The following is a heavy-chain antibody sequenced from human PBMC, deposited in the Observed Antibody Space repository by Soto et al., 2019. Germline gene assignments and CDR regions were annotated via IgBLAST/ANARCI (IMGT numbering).Heavy chain of an antibody. Sequence: ASVKVSCKASGYTFTSYAMHWVRQAPGQRLEWMGWINAGNGNTKYSQKFQGRVTMTRDTSTSTVYMELSSLRSEDTAVYYCARGTPHSGWYDYWGQGTLVTVSS. CDR3: ARGTPHSGWYDY. V-gene: IGHV1-3*01. CDR1: GYTFTSYA. CDR2: INAGNGNT. D-gene: IGHD6-19*01. J-gene: IGHJ4*02.